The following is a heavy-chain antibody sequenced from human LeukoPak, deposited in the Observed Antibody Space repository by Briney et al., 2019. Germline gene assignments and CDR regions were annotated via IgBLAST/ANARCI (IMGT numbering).Heavy chain of an antibody. CDR1: GGSISSSSYY. J-gene: IGHJ3*02. Sequence: SETLSLTCTVSGGSISSSSYYWSWIRQPPGKGLEWIGYIYYSGSTNYNPSLKSRVTISVDTSKNQFSLKLSSVTAADTAVYYCASDAAIDAFDIWGQGTMVTVSS. CDR2: IYYSGST. D-gene: IGHD2-2*01. V-gene: IGHV4-61*01. CDR3: ASDAAIDAFDI.